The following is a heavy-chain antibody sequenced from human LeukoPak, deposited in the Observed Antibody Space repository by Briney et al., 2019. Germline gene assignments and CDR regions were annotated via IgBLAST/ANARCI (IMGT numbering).Heavy chain of an antibody. Sequence: GGSLRLSCAASGFTFNKYAMSWVRQAPGKGLEWVSAISGSGATTYNADSVKGRFNVSRDNSKNTLYLQMNSLRVEDTALYYCVRSLDYWGQGTLVTVSS. CDR3: VRSLDY. V-gene: IGHV3-23*01. J-gene: IGHJ4*02. CDR1: GFTFNKYA. CDR2: ISGSGATT.